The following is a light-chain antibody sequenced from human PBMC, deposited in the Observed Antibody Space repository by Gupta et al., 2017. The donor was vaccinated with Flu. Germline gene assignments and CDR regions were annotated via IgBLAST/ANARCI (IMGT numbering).Light chain of an antibody. CDR1: QDISNY. J-gene: IGKJ3*01. CDR2: DAS. CDR3: QQYDNPLVFT. Sequence: DIQMTQSPSSLSASVGDRVTITCQASQDISNYLNWYQQKPGKAPKLLIYDASNLETGVPSRFSGSGSGTDFTFTISSRQPEDIATYYCQQYDNPLVFTFGHGTKVDIK. V-gene: IGKV1-33*01.